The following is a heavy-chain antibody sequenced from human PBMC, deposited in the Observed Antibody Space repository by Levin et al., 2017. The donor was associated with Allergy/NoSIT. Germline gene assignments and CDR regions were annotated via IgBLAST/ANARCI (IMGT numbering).Heavy chain of an antibody. CDR2: ISSSSSTI. Sequence: SCAASGFTFSSYSMNWVRQAPGKGLEWVSYISSSSSTIYYADSVKGRFTISRDNAKNSLYLQMNSLRDEDTAVYYCARDDSSGYSTHAFDIWGQGTMVTVSS. CDR3: ARDDSSGYSTHAFDI. V-gene: IGHV3-48*02. CDR1: GFTFSSYS. D-gene: IGHD3-22*01. J-gene: IGHJ3*02.